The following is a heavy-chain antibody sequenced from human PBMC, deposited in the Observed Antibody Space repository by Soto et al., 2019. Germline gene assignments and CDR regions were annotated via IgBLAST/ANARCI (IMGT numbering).Heavy chain of an antibody. D-gene: IGHD1-26*01. CDR2: IYHSGST. CDR3: ARQGIGWEFPFDD. Sequence: QVQLQESGPGLVKPSETLSLTCIVSGGSVSNDAYYWSWIRQPPGKGLEWIGYIYHSGSTYYNPSLKSRVTISADTSANQFSLKGCSVTAADTAVYYCARQGIGWEFPFDDWGQGTLVNVSS. CDR1: GGSVSNDAYY. J-gene: IGHJ4*02. V-gene: IGHV4-61*08.